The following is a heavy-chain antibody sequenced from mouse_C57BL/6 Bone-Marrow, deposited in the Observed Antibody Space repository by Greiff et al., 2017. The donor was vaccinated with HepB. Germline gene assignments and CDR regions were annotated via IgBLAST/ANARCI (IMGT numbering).Heavy chain of an antibody. CDR2: IDPSDSYT. V-gene: IGHV1-50*01. Sequence: QVQLQQPGAELVKPGASVKLSCKASGYTFTSYWMQWVKQRPGQGLEWIGEIDPSDSYTNYNQKFKGKATLTVDTTSSTAYMQLSSLHSEDSAVYYCASKIYDGYSPFAYWGQGTLVTVSA. CDR3: ASKIYDGYSPFAY. D-gene: IGHD2-3*01. CDR1: GYTFTSYW. J-gene: IGHJ3*01.